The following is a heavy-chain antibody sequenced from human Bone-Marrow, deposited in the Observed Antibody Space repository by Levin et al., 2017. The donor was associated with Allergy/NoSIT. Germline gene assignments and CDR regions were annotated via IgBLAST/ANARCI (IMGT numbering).Heavy chain of an antibody. D-gene: IGHD4-23*01. Sequence: LSLTCAASGFTFSNYAMSWVRQAPGKGLEWVSAISGSGGSGGSINYADSVKGRVTISRDNSKNTLYLQMNSLRAEDTAVYYCAKDGGNWYFDRWGRGTLVTVSS. J-gene: IGHJ2*01. CDR3: AKDGGNWYFDR. CDR2: ISGSGGSGGSI. V-gene: IGHV3-23*01. CDR1: GFTFSNYA.